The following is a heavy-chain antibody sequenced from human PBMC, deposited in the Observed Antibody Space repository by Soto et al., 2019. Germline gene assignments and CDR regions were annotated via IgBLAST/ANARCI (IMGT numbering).Heavy chain of an antibody. D-gene: IGHD2-8*01. CDR1: GFTFSSYA. J-gene: IGHJ4*02. V-gene: IGHV3-23*01. Sequence: EVQLLESGGGLVQPVGSLRLSCAASGFTFSSYAVSWVRQAPGKGLEWVSTISGSGGNTYYADSVKGRFTISRDNSKNTLYLQMNSLRAEDTAVYYCAKDLYGMLAPRAVDYGGQGTLGTVSS. CDR3: AKDLYGMLAPRAVDY. CDR2: ISGSGGNT.